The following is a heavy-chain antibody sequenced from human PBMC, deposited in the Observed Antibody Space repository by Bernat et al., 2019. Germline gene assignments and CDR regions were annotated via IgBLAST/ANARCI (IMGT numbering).Heavy chain of an antibody. Sequence: QVQLVESGGGVVQPGRSLRLSCAASGFTFSSYAMHWVRQAPGKGLEWVAVISYDGSNKYYAGSVKGRFTISRDNSKNTLYLQMNSLRAEDTAVYYCATVPYSSSWLGYYYYGMDVWGQGTTVTVSS. CDR2: ISYDGSNK. V-gene: IGHV3-30-3*01. CDR1: GFTFSSYA. J-gene: IGHJ6*02. D-gene: IGHD6-13*01. CDR3: ATVPYSSSWLGYYYYGMDV.